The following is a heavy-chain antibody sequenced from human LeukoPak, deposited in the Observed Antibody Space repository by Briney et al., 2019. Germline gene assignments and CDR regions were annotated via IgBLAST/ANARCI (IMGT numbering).Heavy chain of an antibody. J-gene: IGHJ4*02. CDR3: ARDSSDRDY. Sequence: PGGSLRLSCAASGFTFRSYAMHWVRQAPGKGLECIAVIYIGDHMYFAASVRGRFTISRDNSKNTLYLQMNSRRVEDTAVYYCARDSSDRDYWGQGTLVTVSS. V-gene: IGHV3-53*01. CDR1: GFTFRSYA. CDR2: IYIGDHM.